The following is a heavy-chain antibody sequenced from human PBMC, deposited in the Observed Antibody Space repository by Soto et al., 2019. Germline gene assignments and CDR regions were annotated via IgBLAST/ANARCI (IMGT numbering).Heavy chain of an antibody. Sequence: QVQLVQSGAEVKKPGSSVKVSCKASGGTFSSDTISWVRQAPGQGLEWMGRIIPILGIANYAQKFQGRVTITADKSTSTAYMERSSLRSEDTAVYYCADLLVADTEMDVWGQGTTVTVSS. CDR2: IIPILGIA. V-gene: IGHV1-69*02. J-gene: IGHJ6*02. CDR3: ADLLVADTEMDV. D-gene: IGHD2-15*01. CDR1: GGTFSSDT.